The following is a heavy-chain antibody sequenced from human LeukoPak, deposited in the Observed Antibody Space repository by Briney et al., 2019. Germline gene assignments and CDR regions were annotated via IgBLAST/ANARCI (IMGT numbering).Heavy chain of an antibody. V-gene: IGHV4-34*01. J-gene: IGHJ4*02. CDR3: ARVGATRGFLGY. D-gene: IGHD1-26*01. CDR2: INHSGST. CDR1: GGSFSGYY. Sequence: NPSETLSLTCAVYGGSFSGYYWSWIRQPPGKGLEWIGEINHSGSTNYNPSLKSRVTISVDTSKNQFSLKLSSVTAADTAVYYCARVGATRGFLGYWGQGTLVTVSS.